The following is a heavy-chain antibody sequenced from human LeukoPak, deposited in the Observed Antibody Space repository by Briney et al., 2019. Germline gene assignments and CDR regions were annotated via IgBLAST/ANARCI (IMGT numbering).Heavy chain of an antibody. Sequence: ASVKVSYKASGYTFTSNYIHWVRQAPGQGLEWMGMIYPRDGSTSYAQKFQGRVAVTRDTSTSTVHMELSGLRSEDTAVYYCARDQEGFDYWGQGTLVTVSS. CDR2: IYPRDGST. CDR1: GYTFTSNY. CDR3: ARDQEGFDY. V-gene: IGHV1-46*01. J-gene: IGHJ4*02.